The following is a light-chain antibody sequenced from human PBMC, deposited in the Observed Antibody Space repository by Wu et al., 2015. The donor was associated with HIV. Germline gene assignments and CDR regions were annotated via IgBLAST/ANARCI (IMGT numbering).Light chain of an antibody. J-gene: IGKJ2*01. CDR3: QQYGSSPLVT. CDR1: QSVSSSY. V-gene: IGKV3-20*01. CDR2: GAS. Sequence: EIMLTQSPGTLSLSPGERATLSCRASQSVSSSYLAWYQQKPGQAPRLLIYGASSRATGIPDRFSGSGSGTDFTLTISRLEPEDFAVFYCQQYGSSPLVTFGQGTKLEIK.